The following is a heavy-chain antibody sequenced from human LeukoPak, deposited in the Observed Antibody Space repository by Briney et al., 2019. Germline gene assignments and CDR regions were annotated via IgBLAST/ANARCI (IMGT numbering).Heavy chain of an antibody. Sequence: ASVKVSCKASGYTFTGYYMRWVRQAPGQGLEWMGWINPNSGGTNYAQKFQGWVTMTRDTSISTAYMELSRLRSDDTAVYYCVVAAAGSRMDVWGQGTTVTVSS. CDR3: VVAAAGSRMDV. CDR2: INPNSGGT. J-gene: IGHJ6*02. V-gene: IGHV1-2*04. CDR1: GYTFTGYY. D-gene: IGHD6-13*01.